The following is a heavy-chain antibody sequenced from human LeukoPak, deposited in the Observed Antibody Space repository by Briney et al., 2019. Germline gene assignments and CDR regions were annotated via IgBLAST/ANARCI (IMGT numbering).Heavy chain of an antibody. V-gene: IGHV1-69*13. J-gene: IGHJ6*02. CDR1: GGTFSSYA. CDR3: AREGGDYGGKSDYYGMDV. Sequence: ASAHVSCEASGGTFSSYAISWVRQAPGQGLEWMGGIIPIFGTANYAQKFQGRVTITADESTSTAYMELSSLRSEDTAVYYCAREGGDYGGKSDYYGMDVWGQGTTVTVSS. CDR2: IIPIFGTA. D-gene: IGHD4-23*01.